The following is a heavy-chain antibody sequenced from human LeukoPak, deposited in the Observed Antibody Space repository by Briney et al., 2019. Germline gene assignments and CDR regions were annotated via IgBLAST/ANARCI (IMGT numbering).Heavy chain of an antibody. CDR3: AHRYRPVAGTRGYFQD. J-gene: IGHJ1*01. D-gene: IGHD6-19*01. Sequence: SGPTLVKPTQTLTLTCTFSGFSLSTSGVGVGWIRQPPGKALEWLALIYWDDDKRYSPSLKSRLTITKDTSKNQVVLTMTNMDPVDTATYYCAHRYRPVAGTRGYFQDWGQGTLVTVSS. CDR2: IYWDDDK. V-gene: IGHV2-5*02. CDR1: GFSLSTSGVG.